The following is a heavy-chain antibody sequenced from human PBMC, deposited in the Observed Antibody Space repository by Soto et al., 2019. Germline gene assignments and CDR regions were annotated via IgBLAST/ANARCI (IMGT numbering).Heavy chain of an antibody. CDR1: GFICSSYD. CDR2: ILVGGST. CDR3: AKATATSGGAFEI. J-gene: IGHJ3*02. Sequence: GGSLRLSCAVSGFICSSYDMSWVRQAPGKGLEWVSTILVGGSTHYEDSVKGRFTISRDTSKYTVYLQMNSLTAGDTAFYYCAKATATSGGAFEIYGQGTMVTVS. D-gene: IGHD1-1*01. V-gene: IGHV3-23*01.